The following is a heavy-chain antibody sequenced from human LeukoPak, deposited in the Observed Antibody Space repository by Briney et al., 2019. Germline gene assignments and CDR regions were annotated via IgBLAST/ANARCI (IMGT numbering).Heavy chain of an antibody. CDR3: ARALFGVVIWFDP. D-gene: IGHD3-3*01. Sequence: GGSLRLSCAASGFTFSNYWMHWVRQAPGKGLVGVSRINSDGSITNYADSVKGRFTISRDNAKNTLFLQMNSLRDEDTAVYYCARALFGVVIWFDPWGQGTRVTVSS. CDR1: GFTFSNYW. V-gene: IGHV3-74*01. J-gene: IGHJ5*02. CDR2: INSDGSIT.